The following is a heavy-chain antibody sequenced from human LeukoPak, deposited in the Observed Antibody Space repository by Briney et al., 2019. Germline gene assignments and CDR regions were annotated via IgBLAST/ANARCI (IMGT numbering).Heavy chain of an antibody. CDR2: IYYSGST. CDR1: GGSISSYY. CDR3: ARHVNWFDP. Sequence: PSDTLSLTCTVSGGSISSYYWSSIRQPPGKGLEWIGYIYYSGSTNYNPSLKSRVTISVDTSKNQFSLKLSSVTAADTAVYFSARHVNWFDPWGQGTLVTVSS. J-gene: IGHJ5*02. V-gene: IGHV4-59*08.